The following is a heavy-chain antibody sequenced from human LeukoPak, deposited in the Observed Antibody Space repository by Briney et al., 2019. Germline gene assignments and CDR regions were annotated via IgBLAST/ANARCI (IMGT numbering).Heavy chain of an antibody. Sequence: ASVKVSCTASGYTFTSYDINWVRQATGQGLEWMGWMNPNSGNTGYAHRFQGRVSMTRSTSISTAYMELSSLRSEDTAVYYCARGSPIDFWGQGTLVTVSS. CDR3: ARGSPIDF. CDR1: GYTFTSYD. CDR2: MNPNSGNT. V-gene: IGHV1-8*01. J-gene: IGHJ4*02.